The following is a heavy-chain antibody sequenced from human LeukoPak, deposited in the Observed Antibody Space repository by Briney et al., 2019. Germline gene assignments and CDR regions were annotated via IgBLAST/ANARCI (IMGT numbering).Heavy chain of an antibody. J-gene: IGHJ5*02. Sequence: GGSLRLSCAASGFTFSDYWMVRVRQAPGKGLVWVSRILSDGSSTSYADSVKGRFTISRDIAKNTLYLQMNSLRAEDTAVYYCARVRITRANWFDPWGQGTLVTVSS. V-gene: IGHV3-74*01. D-gene: IGHD2-2*01. CDR3: ARVRITRANWFDP. CDR1: GFTFSDYW. CDR2: ILSDGSST.